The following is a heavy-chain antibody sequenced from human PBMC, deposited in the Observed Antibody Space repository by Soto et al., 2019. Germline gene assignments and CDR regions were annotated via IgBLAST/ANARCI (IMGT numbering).Heavy chain of an antibody. J-gene: IGHJ6*02. V-gene: IGHV3-30*18. CDR3: AKSVWFGELSPMDV. CDR1: GFTFSSYG. Sequence: QVQLVESGGGVVQPGRSLRLSCAASGFTFSSYGMHWVRQAPGKGLEWVAVISYDGSNKYYADSVKGRFTISRDNSKNTLYLQMNSLRAEDPAVYYCAKSVWFGELSPMDVWGQGTTVTVSS. D-gene: IGHD3-10*01. CDR2: ISYDGSNK.